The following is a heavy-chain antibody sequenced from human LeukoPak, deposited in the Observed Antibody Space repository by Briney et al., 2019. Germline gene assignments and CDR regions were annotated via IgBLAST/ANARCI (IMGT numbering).Heavy chain of an antibody. D-gene: IGHD4-17*01. CDR2: ISSSGSTI. V-gene: IGHV3-48*03. CDR1: GFTFSSYE. CDR3: ARSRTTVTYYFDY. J-gene: IGHJ4*02. Sequence: GSLRLSCAASGFTFSSYEMNWVRPAPGKGLEWVSYISSSGSTIYYADSVKGRFTISRDNAKNSLYLQMNSLRAEDTAVYYCARSRTTVTYYFDYWGQGTLVTVSS.